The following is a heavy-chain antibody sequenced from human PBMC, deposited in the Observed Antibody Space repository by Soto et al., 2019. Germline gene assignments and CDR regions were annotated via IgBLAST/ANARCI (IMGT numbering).Heavy chain of an antibody. V-gene: IGHV3-53*04. CDR2: IYSGGGT. Sequence: GGSLRLSCTTSGFTVSSNYMSWVRQAPGKGLEWVSVIYSGGGTYYADSVKGRFTISRHNSKNTLYLQMNSLRAEDTAVYYCARVAANYDFWSGYSDYYYYMDVWGKGTTVTVSS. CDR1: GFTVSSNY. D-gene: IGHD3-3*01. J-gene: IGHJ6*03. CDR3: ARVAANYDFWSGYSDYYYYMDV.